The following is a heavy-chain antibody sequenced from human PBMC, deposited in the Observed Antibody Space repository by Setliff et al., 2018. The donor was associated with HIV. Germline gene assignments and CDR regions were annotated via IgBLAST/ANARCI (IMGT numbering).Heavy chain of an antibody. V-gene: IGHV3-74*01. J-gene: IGHJ5*02. D-gene: IGHD3-22*01. CDR1: GFTFSSYW. Sequence: PGGSLRLSCAASGFTFSSYWMHWVRQAPGKGLVWVSRINSDGSSTSYADSVKGRFTISRDNAKNTLYLQMNSLRAEDTAVYYCAREDYYDSSGYPNWFDPWGQGTLVTVPQ. CDR2: INSDGSST. CDR3: AREDYYDSSGYPNWFDP.